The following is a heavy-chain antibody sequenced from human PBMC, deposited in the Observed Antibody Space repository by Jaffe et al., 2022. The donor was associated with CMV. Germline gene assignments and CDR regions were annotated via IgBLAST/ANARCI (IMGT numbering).Heavy chain of an antibody. CDR1: GFTFSSYS. J-gene: IGHJ5*02. Sequence: EVQLVESGGGLVKPGGSLRLSCAASGFTFSSYSMNWVRQAPGKGLEWVSSISSSSSYIYYADSVKGRFTISRDNAKNSLYLQMNSLRAEDTAVYYCARVGYDYVWGSYTHFMSWFDPWGQGTLVTVSS. CDR2: ISSSSSYI. CDR3: ARVGYDYVWGSYTHFMSWFDP. D-gene: IGHD3-16*01. V-gene: IGHV3-21*01.